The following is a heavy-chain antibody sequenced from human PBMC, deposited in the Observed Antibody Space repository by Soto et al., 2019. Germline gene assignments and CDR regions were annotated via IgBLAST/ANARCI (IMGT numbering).Heavy chain of an antibody. J-gene: IGHJ4*02. CDR3: ARVGQGRYYFDY. V-gene: IGHV3-74*01. CDR1: GFAFSSYW. CDR2: INSDGSTT. Sequence: EVHLVESGGGSVQPGGSLRLSCAGSGFAFSSYWIHWVRQVPGKGLVWVSRINSDGSTTSYADSVRGRFTISRDNAKDTLYPHMNSLRAEDTALYFCARVGQGRYYFDYWGQGTLVTVSS.